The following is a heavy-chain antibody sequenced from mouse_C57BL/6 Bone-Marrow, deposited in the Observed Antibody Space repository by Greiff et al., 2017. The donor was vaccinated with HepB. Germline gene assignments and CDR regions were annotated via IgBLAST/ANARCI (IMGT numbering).Heavy chain of an antibody. CDR1: GFTFSDYY. D-gene: IGHD2-5*01. J-gene: IGHJ3*01. V-gene: IGHV5-16*02. Sequence: EVKLVESEGGLVQPGSSMKLSCTASGFTFSDYYMAWVRQVPEKGLEWVANINYDGSSTYYLDSLKSRFIISRDNAKNTLYLQMSSLKSEDTAMYYCARHSNYEYWGQGTLVTVSA. CDR3: ARHSNYEY. CDR2: INYDGSST.